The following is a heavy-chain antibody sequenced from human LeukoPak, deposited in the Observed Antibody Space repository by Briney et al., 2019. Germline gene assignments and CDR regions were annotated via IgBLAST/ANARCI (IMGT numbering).Heavy chain of an antibody. CDR2: ISGSGGST. D-gene: IGHD1-14*01. J-gene: IGHJ4*02. CDR1: GFTFSSYD. CDR3: AKEGTGTTYFDY. Sequence: PGGSLRLSCAASGFTFSSYDMSWVRQAPRKGRECVSAISGSGGSTYYAASVKGRFTISRDNSKNTLYLQMNSLRAEDTAVYYCAKEGTGTTYFDYWGQGTLVTVSS. V-gene: IGHV3-23*01.